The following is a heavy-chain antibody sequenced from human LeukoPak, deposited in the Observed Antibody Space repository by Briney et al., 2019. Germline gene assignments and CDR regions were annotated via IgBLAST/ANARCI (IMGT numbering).Heavy chain of an antibody. Sequence: GGSLRLSCAASGFTFSNYGMNWVRQAPGKGLEWVSFTDTSGDYIYYGDSVKGRFTISRDNAKNLVFLQMNGLRAEDTAVYYCARGRSITLLRGVAMSDGFDIWGQGAMVAVSS. D-gene: IGHD3-10*01. CDR3: ARGRSITLLRGVAMSDGFDI. J-gene: IGHJ3*02. CDR2: TDTSGDYI. V-gene: IGHV3-21*04. CDR1: GFTFSNYG.